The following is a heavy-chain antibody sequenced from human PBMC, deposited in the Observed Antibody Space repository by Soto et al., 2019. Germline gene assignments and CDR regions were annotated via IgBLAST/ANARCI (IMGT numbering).Heavy chain of an antibody. J-gene: IGHJ4*02. CDR1: GLTFSSYA. Sequence: GGSLRLCCSASGLTFSSYAMHWVLQAPGHGLEYVSAISSNGGSTYYADSVKGRFTISRDNSKNTLYLQMSSLRAEETAVYYCVKSDYDLGSGYYTGMDWGQGTLVTVSS. CDR2: ISSNGGST. V-gene: IGHV3-64D*06. CDR3: VKSDYDLGSGYYTGMD. D-gene: IGHD3-3*01.